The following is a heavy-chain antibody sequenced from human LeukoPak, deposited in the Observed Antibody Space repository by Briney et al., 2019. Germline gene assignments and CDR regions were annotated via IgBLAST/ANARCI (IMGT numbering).Heavy chain of an antibody. Sequence: ASVKVSCKASGYRFISNYIQWVRQAPGLGPEWVGWMHPGNGNTRYAKKFQGRVTMTRDTSINTAYMDLSSLRSDDTAVYYCAREGSYCVGGDCYSFDFWGQGTLITVSS. CDR2: MHPGNGNT. CDR1: GYRFISNY. J-gene: IGHJ4*02. V-gene: IGHV1-2*02. D-gene: IGHD2-21*02. CDR3: AREGSYCVGGDCYSFDF.